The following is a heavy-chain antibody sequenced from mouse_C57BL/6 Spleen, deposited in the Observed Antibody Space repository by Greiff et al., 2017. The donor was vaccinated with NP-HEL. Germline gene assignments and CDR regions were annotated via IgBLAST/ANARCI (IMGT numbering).Heavy chain of an antibody. CDR3: AREGYYGNYGDY. CDR1: GYSITSGYY. D-gene: IGHD2-1*01. CDR2: ISYDGSN. J-gene: IGHJ4*01. V-gene: IGHV3-6*01. Sequence: VQLQQSGPGLVKPSQSLSLTCSVTGYSITSGYYWNWIRQFPGNKLEWMGYISYDGSNNYNPSLKNRISITRDTSKNQLFMKLNSVTTEDTATYYCAREGYYGNYGDYWGQGTSVTVSS.